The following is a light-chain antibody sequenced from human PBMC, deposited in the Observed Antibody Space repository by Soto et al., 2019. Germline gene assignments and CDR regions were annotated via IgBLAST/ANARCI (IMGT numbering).Light chain of an antibody. Sequence: QSALTQPASVSGSPGQSITISCTGTSSDVGSYNLVSWYQQHPGKAPKLMIYEDTKRPSGVSNRFSGSKSGNMASLTISGLQAEDEADYCCCSYAGSSTYVFGTGTKLTVL. V-gene: IGLV2-23*01. CDR3: CSYAGSSTYV. J-gene: IGLJ1*01. CDR1: SSDVGSYNL. CDR2: EDT.